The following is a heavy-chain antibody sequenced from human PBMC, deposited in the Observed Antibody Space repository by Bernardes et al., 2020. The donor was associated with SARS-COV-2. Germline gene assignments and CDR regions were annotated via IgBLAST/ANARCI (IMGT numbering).Heavy chain of an antibody. CDR2: INPSSGVT. CDR1: GYTFTGYY. D-gene: IGHD6-19*01. J-gene: IGHJ4*02. CDR3: ARDGYSSGPYDS. V-gene: IGHV1-2*02. Sequence: ASVKVSCMASGYTFTGYYLQWVRQAPGQGLEWVGWINPSSGVTNYAQKFQGRVTMTRDKSISTVYMELNRLRSDDTAVYYCARDGYSSGPYDSWGQGTLVTVSS.